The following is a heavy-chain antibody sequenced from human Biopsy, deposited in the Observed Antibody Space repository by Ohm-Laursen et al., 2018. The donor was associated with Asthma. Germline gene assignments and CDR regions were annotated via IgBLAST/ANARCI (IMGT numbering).Heavy chain of an antibody. CDR1: GFAVSRDY. Sequence: SLRLSCAASGFAVSRDYMFWVRQAPGKGLEWVSVIYSGGTSHTGDSVRGRFTISRDYSKNTLYLQMHSLRAEDSAIYYCAKYSVFYYRGGNDYWGQGIVVTVSS. V-gene: IGHV3-53*01. D-gene: IGHD1-26*01. J-gene: IGHJ4*02. CDR2: IYSGGTS. CDR3: AKYSVFYYRGGNDY.